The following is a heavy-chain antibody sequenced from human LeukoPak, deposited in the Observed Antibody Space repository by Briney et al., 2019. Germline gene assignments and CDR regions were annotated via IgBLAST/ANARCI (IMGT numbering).Heavy chain of an antibody. CDR3: ARGLLLWFGELSHFDY. D-gene: IGHD3-10*01. CDR1: VYTFTGYY. J-gene: IGHJ4*02. Sequence: ASVKVSFKASVYTFTGYYMHWVRQPPAQGLGWMGWINPNSGGTNYSQKFQGRVTMTRDTSISTAYMELSRLRSEDTAVYYCARGLLLWFGELSHFDYWGQGTLVTVSS. CDR2: INPNSGGT. V-gene: IGHV1-2*02.